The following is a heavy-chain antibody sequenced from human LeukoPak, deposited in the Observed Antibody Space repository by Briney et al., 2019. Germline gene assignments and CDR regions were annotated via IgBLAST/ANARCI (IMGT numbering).Heavy chain of an antibody. D-gene: IGHD6-19*01. V-gene: IGHV1-8*01. CDR1: GYTFTTYD. Sequence: ASVKVSCKASGYTFTTYDINWVRQATGQGLEWMGWMNPNSGNTGYTQKFQGRVTMTRNTSISTAYMELSSLRSDDTAVYYCARDSERASSGWYMAWIQEDWGQGTLVTVSS. J-gene: IGHJ4*02. CDR2: MNPNSGNT. CDR3: ARDSERASSGWYMAWIQED.